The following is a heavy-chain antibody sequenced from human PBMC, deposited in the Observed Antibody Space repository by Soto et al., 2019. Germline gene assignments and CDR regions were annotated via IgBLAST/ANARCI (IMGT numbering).Heavy chain of an antibody. V-gene: IGHV1-2*04. CDR1: GCTFTGYY. D-gene: IGHD2-8*01. Sequence: ASVKVSCKASGCTFTGYYMHWVRQAPGQGLEWMGWINPNSGGTNYAQKFQGWVTMTRDTSISTAYMELSRLRSDDTAVYYCARDQGYCTNGVCYTYAFDIWGQGTMVTVSS. J-gene: IGHJ3*02. CDR3: ARDQGYCTNGVCYTYAFDI. CDR2: INPNSGGT.